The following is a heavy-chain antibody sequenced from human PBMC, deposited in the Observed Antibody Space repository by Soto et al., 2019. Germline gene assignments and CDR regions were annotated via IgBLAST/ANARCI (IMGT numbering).Heavy chain of an antibody. CDR2: INAGNGNT. CDR1: GYTFTSYA. J-gene: IGHJ3*02. Sequence: ASVKVSCKASGYTFTSYAMHWVRQAPGQRLEWMGWINAGNGNTKYSQKFQSRVTITRDTSASTAYMELSSLRSEDTAVYYCARINDRGYDFWSPPQDAFDIWGQGTMVTVSS. V-gene: IGHV1-3*01. D-gene: IGHD3-3*01. CDR3: ARINDRGYDFWSPPQDAFDI.